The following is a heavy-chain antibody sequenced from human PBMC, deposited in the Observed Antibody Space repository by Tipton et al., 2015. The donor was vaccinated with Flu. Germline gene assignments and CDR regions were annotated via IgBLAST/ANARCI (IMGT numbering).Heavy chain of an antibody. CDR1: GFTFSSYA. D-gene: IGHD6-13*01. CDR2: ISGSGGSI. V-gene: IGHV3-23*01. CDR3: AKGAPIAAAGNRFHP. J-gene: IGHJ5*02. Sequence: SLRLSCAASGFTFSSYAMSWVRQAPGKGLEWVSTISGSGGSIYYADSVKGRFSISRDNSKNTLYLQMSSLRAEDTAVYFCAKGAPIAAAGNRFHPWGQGTLVIVSS.